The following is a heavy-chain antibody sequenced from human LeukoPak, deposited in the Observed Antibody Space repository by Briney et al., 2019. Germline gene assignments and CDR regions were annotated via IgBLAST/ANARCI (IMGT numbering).Heavy chain of an antibody. Sequence: GGSLRLSCAASGFTFSSYEMNWVRQAPGKGLEWVSYISSSGSTIYYADSVKGRFTISRDTAKNSLYLQMNSLRAEDTAVYYCARGIYDTDSLGLYFDHWGQGTLVTVSS. J-gene: IGHJ1*01. V-gene: IGHV3-48*03. CDR1: GFTFSSYE. CDR3: ARGIYDTDSLGLYFDH. D-gene: IGHD3-16*01. CDR2: ISSSGSTI.